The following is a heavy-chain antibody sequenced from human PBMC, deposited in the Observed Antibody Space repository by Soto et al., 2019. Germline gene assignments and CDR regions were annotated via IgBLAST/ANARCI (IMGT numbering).Heavy chain of an antibody. CDR3: ARYVNPYDTAVWFDP. Sequence: QVQLQDSGPGLVKPSETLSLTCTVSGGSTRNYFWSWIRQPPGKGLEWIGCIYYSGTTNYNSSLKSRVTISLDTSKNQFSLRLRSVTAADTAVYDCARYVNPYDTAVWFDPWGQGTLVTVSS. D-gene: IGHD3-9*01. CDR2: IYYSGTT. CDR1: GGSTRNYF. V-gene: IGHV4-59*01. J-gene: IGHJ5*02.